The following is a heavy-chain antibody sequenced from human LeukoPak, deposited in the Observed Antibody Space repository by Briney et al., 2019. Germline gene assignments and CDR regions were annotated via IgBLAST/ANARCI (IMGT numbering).Heavy chain of an antibody. J-gene: IGHJ4*02. CDR3: ARVRGIAAAGPSDY. CDR2: IYHSGST. V-gene: IGHV4-30-2*01. CDR1: GGSISSGGYY. Sequence: SETLSLTCTVSGGSISSGGYYWSWIRQPPGKGLEWIGYIYHSGSTYYNPSLKSRVTISVDRSKNQFSLKLSSVTAADTAVYYCARVRGIAAAGPSDYWGQGTLVTVSS. D-gene: IGHD6-25*01.